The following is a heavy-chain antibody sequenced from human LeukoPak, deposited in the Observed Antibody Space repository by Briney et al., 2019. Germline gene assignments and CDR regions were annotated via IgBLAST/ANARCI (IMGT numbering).Heavy chain of an antibody. CDR1: GYTFSNFW. D-gene: IGHD3-10*01. V-gene: IGHV5-51*01. Sequence: GESLKISCKGSGYTFSNFWIAWVRHMPGKGLEWMGIIYPGDSDTRYNPSFQGQVTISADKSISTAYLQWSGLKAPDTAMYYCARLTDYYGSGSCDYWGQGTLVTVSS. CDR2: IYPGDSDT. J-gene: IGHJ4*02. CDR3: ARLTDYYGSGSCDY.